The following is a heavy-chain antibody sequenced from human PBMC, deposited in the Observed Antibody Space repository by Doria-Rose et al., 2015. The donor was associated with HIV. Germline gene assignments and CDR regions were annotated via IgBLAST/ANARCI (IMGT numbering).Heavy chain of an antibody. V-gene: IGHV2-26*01. CDR1: GVSLSSPGMG. D-gene: IGHD6-13*01. Sequence: QVTLKESGPVLVKPTETLTLTCTVSGVSLSSPGMGVSWIRQPPRKALEWLANIFSDDERSYKTSLRSRLTISRVTSKSQLVLTMTDMDPVDTATYYCARIKSSRWYHKYYFDFWGQGTLVIVSA. CDR2: IFSDDER. CDR3: ARIKSSRWYHKYYFDF. J-gene: IGHJ4*02.